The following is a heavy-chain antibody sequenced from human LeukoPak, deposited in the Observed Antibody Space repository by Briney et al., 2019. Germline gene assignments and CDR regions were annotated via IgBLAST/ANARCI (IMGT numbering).Heavy chain of an antibody. CDR2: ISVTGDIT. CDR1: GFTFSSYA. D-gene: IGHD2-21*01. V-gene: IGHV3-23*01. CDR3: AKSHITRYPLQYYFDL. J-gene: IGHJ4*02. Sequence: GGSLRLSCAASGFTFSSYAMSRLRQAPQKGLEWVSGISVTGDITYYADSVKGRFTIARDNSRTTLYLQLNSLRAGDTAVYYCAKSHITRYPLQYYFDLWGQGAQVIVSS.